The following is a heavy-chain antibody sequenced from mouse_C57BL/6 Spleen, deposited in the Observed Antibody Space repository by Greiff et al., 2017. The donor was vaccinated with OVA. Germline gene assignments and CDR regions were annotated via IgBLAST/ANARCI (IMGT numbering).Heavy chain of an antibody. D-gene: IGHD2-3*01. J-gene: IGHJ2*01. Sequence: QVQLQQSGAELVKPGASVKLSCKASGYTFTEYTINWVKQRSGQGLEWIGWFYPGSGSIKYNEKFKDKATLTADKSSSTVYMELSSLTSEDSAVYCCARHEGRGYDSDPPLFDYWGQGTTLTVSS. CDR3: ARHEGRGYDSDPPLFDY. CDR2: FYPGSGSI. V-gene: IGHV1-62-2*01. CDR1: GYTFTEYT.